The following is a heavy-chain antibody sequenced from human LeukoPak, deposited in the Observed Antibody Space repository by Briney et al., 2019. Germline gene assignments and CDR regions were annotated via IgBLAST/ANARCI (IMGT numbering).Heavy chain of an antibody. Sequence: PGGSLRLSCAASGFTFSSYEMNWVRQAPGKGLEWVSYISSSGSTIYYADSVKGRFTISRDNAKNSLHLQMNSLRAEDTAVYYCARTYYDFWGGYTGMGHIDYWGQGTLVTVSS. J-gene: IGHJ4*02. D-gene: IGHD3-3*01. CDR1: GFTFSSYE. CDR2: ISSSGSTI. CDR3: ARTYYDFWGGYTGMGHIDY. V-gene: IGHV3-48*03.